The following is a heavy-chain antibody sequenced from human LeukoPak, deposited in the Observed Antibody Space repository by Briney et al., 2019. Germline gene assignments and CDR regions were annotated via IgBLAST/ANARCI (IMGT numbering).Heavy chain of an antibody. V-gene: IGHV4-59*01. CDR1: GGSISSYY. D-gene: IGHD1-26*01. CDR3: AREVGATADGAFDI. CDR2: IYYSGST. Sequence: SETLSLTCTVSGGSISSYYWSWIRQPPGRGLEWIGYIYYSGSTNYNPSLKSRVTISVDTSKNQFSLKPSSVTAADTAVYYCAREVGATADGAFDIWGQGTMVTVSS. J-gene: IGHJ3*02.